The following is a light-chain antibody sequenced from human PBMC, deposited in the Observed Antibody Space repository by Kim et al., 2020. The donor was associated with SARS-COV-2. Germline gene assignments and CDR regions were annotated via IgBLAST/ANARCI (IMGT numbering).Light chain of an antibody. J-gene: IGLJ2*01. CDR3: LLYYSGVRV. V-gene: IGLV7-46*01. Sequence: GAVTPTCDASSCTVTSGDYPYWLQQKPGRAPATLFFYTGKKHSWTPARFSGSLLGGKAALTLSGAQPEDGAEYSCLLYYSGVRVFGGGTQLTVL. CDR2: YTG. CDR1: SCTVTSGDY.